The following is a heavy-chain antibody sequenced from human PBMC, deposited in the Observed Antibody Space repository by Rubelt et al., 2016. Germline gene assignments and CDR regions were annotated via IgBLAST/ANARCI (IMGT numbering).Heavy chain of an antibody. D-gene: IGHD6-13*01. CDR1: GYTFIAYG. CDR3: AKQQLTSYNWFDP. V-gene: IGHV1-2*02. CDR2: LNPNSGGT. J-gene: IGHJ5*02. Sequence: QVQLLQSGSEVKQPGASVNVSCKASGYTFIAYGISWVRQAPGQGLEWMGWLNPNSGGTNYAQHFQGRVPMTTETSISTAYMELSRLRSDDTAVYYGAKQQLTSYNWFDPWGQGTLVTVSS.